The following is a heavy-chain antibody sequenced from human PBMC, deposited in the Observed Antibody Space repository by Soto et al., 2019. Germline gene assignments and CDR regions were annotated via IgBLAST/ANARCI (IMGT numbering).Heavy chain of an antibody. J-gene: IGHJ4*02. CDR1: GFTFSDNY. Sequence: LRLSCAASGFTFSDNYMSWIRQAPGKGLEWVSYISSSGSIIYYADSVKGRFTISRDNAKNSLYLQMNSLRAEDTAVYYCARDLGYYESDGYFDYWGQGALVTVSS. D-gene: IGHD3-22*01. CDR3: ARDLGYYESDGYFDY. V-gene: IGHV3-11*01. CDR2: ISSSGSII.